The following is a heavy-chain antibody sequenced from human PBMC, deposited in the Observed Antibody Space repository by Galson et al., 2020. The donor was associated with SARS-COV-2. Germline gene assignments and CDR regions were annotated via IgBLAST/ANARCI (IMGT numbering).Heavy chain of an antibody. CDR1: GASISSYY. CDR2: IYDSGST. Sequence: SETLSLTCTVSGASISSYYWSWIRQPPGKGLEWIGYIYDSGSTNYNPSLKSRVTISLDTSKNQFSLRLSSVTAADTAVYYCARGRDFAVGVFNHYGMDVWGQGITVTVSS. CDR3: ARGRDFAVGVFNHYGMDV. V-gene: IGHV4-59*01. D-gene: IGHD3-3*01. J-gene: IGHJ6*02.